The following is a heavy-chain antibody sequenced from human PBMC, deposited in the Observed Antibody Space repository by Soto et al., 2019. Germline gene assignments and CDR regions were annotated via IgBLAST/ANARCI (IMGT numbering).Heavy chain of an antibody. D-gene: IGHD2-2*01. CDR2: INAGNGNT. Sequence: QVQLVQSGAEVKKPGASVKVSCKASGYTFTSYAMHWVRQAPGQRLEWMGWINAGNGNTKYSQQFQGRVPITRDTRASTAYMELSSLRSKDRAVYYRARFCSSTSGQTYYYRDVWGKGTTLVVS. J-gene: IGHJ6*03. CDR1: GYTFTSYA. V-gene: IGHV1-3*01. CDR3: ARFCSSTSGQTYYYRDV.